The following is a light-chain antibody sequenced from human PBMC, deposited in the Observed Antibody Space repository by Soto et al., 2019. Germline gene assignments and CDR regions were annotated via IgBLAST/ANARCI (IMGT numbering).Light chain of an antibody. CDR3: CSYAGSSTCV. CDR2: EVS. Sequence: QSALTQPASVSGSPGQSITISCTGTSSDVGNYNLVTWYQQHPGKDPKLMIYEVSKRPSRVSNRFSGSKSGNTASLTISGLQAEYVAYYYCCSYAGSSTCVFGTGTKVTVL. J-gene: IGLJ1*01. V-gene: IGLV2-23*02. CDR1: SSDVGNYNL.